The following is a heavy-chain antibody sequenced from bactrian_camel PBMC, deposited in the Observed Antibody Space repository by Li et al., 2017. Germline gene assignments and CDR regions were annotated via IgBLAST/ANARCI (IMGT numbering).Heavy chain of an antibody. CDR1: GYTYNNYC. CDR2: IDSDGST. CDR3: AADESWLLENFLEADFGH. J-gene: IGHJ6*01. Sequence: HVELVESGGGSVQAGGSLRLSCTASGYTYNNYCMGWFRQAPGKEREGVAAIDSDGSTSYADSVKGRFTISRDNAKNTLYLEMTDLKPEDTAVYYCAADESWLLENFLEADFGHFGQGTQVTVS. D-gene: IGHD2*01. V-gene: IGHV3S53*01.